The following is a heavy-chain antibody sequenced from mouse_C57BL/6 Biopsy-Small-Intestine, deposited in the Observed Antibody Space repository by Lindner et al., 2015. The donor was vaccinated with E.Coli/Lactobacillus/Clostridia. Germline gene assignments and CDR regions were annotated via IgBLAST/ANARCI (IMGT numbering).Heavy chain of an antibody. CDR2: ISAYNGNT. D-gene: IGHD1-1*01. Sequence: SVKVSCKASGYTFSSYAITWVRQAPGQGLEWMGWISAYNGNTNYAQKFQGRVTMTTDTSTSTAYMELKSLRSDDTAVYYCAKSLPPGFEYSSRIFDYWGQGTQVTVSS. CDR3: AKSLPPGFEYSSRIFDY. V-gene: IGHV1-55*01. CDR1: GYTFSSYA. J-gene: IGHJ2*01.